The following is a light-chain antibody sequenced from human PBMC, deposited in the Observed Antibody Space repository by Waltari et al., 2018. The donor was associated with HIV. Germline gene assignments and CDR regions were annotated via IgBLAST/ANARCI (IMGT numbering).Light chain of an antibody. Sequence: QSVLTQPPSASGTPGQRVTISCSGSSSNIGSNYVFWYQQLPGTAPKLLIYRNNDRPSGVPDRFSGSKSGTSASLAISGLRSDDEADYYCAAWDDSLSAYVFGTGTQVSVL. CDR2: RNN. CDR1: SSNIGSNY. J-gene: IGLJ1*01. CDR3: AAWDDSLSAYV. V-gene: IGLV1-47*01.